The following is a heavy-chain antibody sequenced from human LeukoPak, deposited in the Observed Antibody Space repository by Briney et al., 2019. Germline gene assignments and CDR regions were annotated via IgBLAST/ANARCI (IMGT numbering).Heavy chain of an antibody. V-gene: IGHV3-23*01. CDR2: ISGSSGST. CDR1: GFTFSSYA. CDR3: VKGLDSYGYDGMDV. D-gene: IGHD5-18*01. J-gene: IGHJ6*02. Sequence: GGSLRLSCAASGFTFSSYALSWVRQVPGKGLEWVSAISGSSGSTFYADSVRGRFTISRENSKNTLYVQMNSLRAEDTAVYYCVKGLDSYGYDGMDVWGQGTTVTVSS.